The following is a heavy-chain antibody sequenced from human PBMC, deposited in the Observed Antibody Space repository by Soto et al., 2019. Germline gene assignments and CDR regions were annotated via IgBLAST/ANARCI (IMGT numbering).Heavy chain of an antibody. D-gene: IGHD3-22*01. V-gene: IGHV3-23*01. Sequence: PGGSLRLSCAASAFTFNNYAMSWVRQAPGEGLEWVSGIGGSGRTTYYADSVKGRFTISRDNSNNTLFLQMNSLRAEDTAVYYCAKSRYSDSSGDFYDYWGQGTLVTVSS. J-gene: IGHJ4*02. CDR3: AKSRYSDSSGDFYDY. CDR1: AFTFNNYA. CDR2: IGGSGRTT.